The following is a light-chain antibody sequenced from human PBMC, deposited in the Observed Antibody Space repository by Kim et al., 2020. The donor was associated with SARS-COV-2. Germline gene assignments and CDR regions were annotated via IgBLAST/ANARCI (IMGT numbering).Light chain of an antibody. CDR2: GAS. J-gene: IGKJ2*01. V-gene: IGKV3-20*01. CDR1: QDVSSRY. CDR3: QQYSNSPPYT. Sequence: PVERATPSARASQDVSSRYLAWYQQKPGQPPRLLIYGASNRATGVPARFSGSGSGTDFTLTISRLEPEDFAVYYCQQYSNSPPYTFGQGTKLEI.